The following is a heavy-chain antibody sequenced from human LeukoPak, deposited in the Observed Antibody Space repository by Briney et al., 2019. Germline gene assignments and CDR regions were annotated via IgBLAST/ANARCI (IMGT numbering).Heavy chain of an antibody. Sequence: SQTLSLTCAVSGGSISSGGYSWSWIRQPPGKGLEWIGAIYHSASNYYNPSLKSRVTISVDTSKNQFSLKLSSVTAADTAVYYCARAGDDDFWSGYYTGHYYGMDVWGQGTTVTVSS. V-gene: IGHV4-30-2*03. CDR1: GGSISSGGYS. D-gene: IGHD3-3*01. CDR2: IYHSASN. J-gene: IGHJ6*02. CDR3: ARAGDDDFWSGYYTGHYYGMDV.